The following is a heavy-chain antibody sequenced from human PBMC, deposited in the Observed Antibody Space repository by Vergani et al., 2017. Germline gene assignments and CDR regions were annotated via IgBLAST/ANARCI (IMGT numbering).Heavy chain of an antibody. Sequence: QVQLVQSGAEVKKPGASVKVSCKASGYTFTGYYMHWVRQAPGQGLEWMGWINPNSGGTNYAQKFQGRVTMTRDTSTSTVYMELSSLRSADTAVYYCARGALVTMVRGVIFAYWGQGTLVTVSS. V-gene: IGHV1-2*02. D-gene: IGHD3-10*01. CDR2: INPNSGGT. CDR3: ARGALVTMVRGVIFAY. CDR1: GYTFTGYY. J-gene: IGHJ4*02.